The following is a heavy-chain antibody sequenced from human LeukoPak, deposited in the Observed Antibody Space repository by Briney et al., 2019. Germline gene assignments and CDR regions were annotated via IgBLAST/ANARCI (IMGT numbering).Heavy chain of an antibody. CDR2: IYYSGST. Sequence: SETLSLTCTVSGGSISSYYWSWIRQPPGKGLEWIGYIYYSGSTNYNPSLKSRVTTSVDTSKNQFSLKLSSVTAADTAVYYCARGPPPDFDYWGRGTLVTVSS. V-gene: IGHV4-59*12. CDR3: ARGPPPDFDY. CDR1: GGSISSYY. J-gene: IGHJ4*02.